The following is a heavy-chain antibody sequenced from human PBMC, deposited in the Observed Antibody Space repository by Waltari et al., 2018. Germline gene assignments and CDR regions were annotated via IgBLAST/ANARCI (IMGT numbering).Heavy chain of an antibody. Sequence: QVQLQQWGAGLLKPSETLSLTCAVYGGSFSGYYWSWIRQPPGKGLEWIGEINHSGSTNDNPSLKSRVTISVDTSKNQFSLKLSSVTAADTAVYYCARGRYYYDSSGYSHWGQGTLVTVSS. J-gene: IGHJ4*02. V-gene: IGHV4-34*01. CDR3: ARGRYYYDSSGYSH. CDR1: GGSFSGYY. D-gene: IGHD3-22*01. CDR2: INHSGST.